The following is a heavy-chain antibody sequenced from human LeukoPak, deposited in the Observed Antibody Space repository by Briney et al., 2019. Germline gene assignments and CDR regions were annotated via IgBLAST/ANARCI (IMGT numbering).Heavy chain of an antibody. Sequence: PSETLSLTCAVYGGSFSGYYWSWIRQPPGKGLEWIGEINHSGSTNYNPSLKSRVTISVDTSKNQFSLKLSSVTAADTAVYYCARGLFDMPGLYYYDSSGYSQNAFDIWGQGTMVTVSS. CDR2: INHSGST. J-gene: IGHJ3*02. CDR1: GGSFSGYY. D-gene: IGHD3-22*01. CDR3: ARGLFDMPGLYYYDSSGYSQNAFDI. V-gene: IGHV4-34*01.